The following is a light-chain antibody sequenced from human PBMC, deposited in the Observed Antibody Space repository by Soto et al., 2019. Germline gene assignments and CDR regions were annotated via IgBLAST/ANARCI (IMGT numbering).Light chain of an antibody. J-gene: IGKJ1*01. Sequence: DIQMTQSPSTLSASVGDRVAITCRASQSMGSWLAWYQQKPGKAPNLLIYKASSLESGVPSRFSGSGSGTEFTLTISNLQPDDSATYYCQQYFNYPWTFGQGTKVDIK. CDR3: QQYFNYPWT. CDR1: QSMGSW. V-gene: IGKV1-5*03. CDR2: KAS.